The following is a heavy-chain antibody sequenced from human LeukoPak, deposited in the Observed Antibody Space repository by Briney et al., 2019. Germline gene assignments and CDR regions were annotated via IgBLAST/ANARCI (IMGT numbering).Heavy chain of an antibody. CDR2: ISYDGSNK. CDR3: AKEWRGRYDSSGIIDY. Sequence: GGSLRLSCAASGFTFSSYGMHWVRQAPGKGLEWVAVISYDGSNKYYADSVKGRFTISRDNSKNTLYLQMNSLRAEDTAVYYCAKEWRGRYDSSGIIDYWGQGTLVTVSS. D-gene: IGHD3-22*01. CDR1: GFTFSSYG. J-gene: IGHJ4*02. V-gene: IGHV3-30*18.